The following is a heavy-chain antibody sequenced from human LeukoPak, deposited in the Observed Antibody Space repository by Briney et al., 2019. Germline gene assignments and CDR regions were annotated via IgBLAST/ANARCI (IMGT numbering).Heavy chain of an antibody. CDR1: GFTFDDYA. CDR3: AKSKKGSAFAHFDS. V-gene: IGHV3-43D*03. CDR2: ITWDGGNT. Sequence: GGSLRLSCAASGFTFDDYAMHWVRQAPGKGLEWVSLITWDGGNTYYADSLKGRFTISRDNSKNSLYLQMNSLRAEDTALYYCAKSKKGSAFAHFDSWGQGTLVTVSS. D-gene: IGHD3-10*01. J-gene: IGHJ4*02.